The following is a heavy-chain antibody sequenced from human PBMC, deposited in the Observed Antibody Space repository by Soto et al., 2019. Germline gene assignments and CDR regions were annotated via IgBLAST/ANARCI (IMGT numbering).Heavy chain of an antibody. V-gene: IGHV3-33*08. Sequence: VQLVESGGGLVQPGGSLRLSCAASGFTFSSYSMHWVRQAPGKGLEWVAVIWYDGSNKYYADSVKGRFTISRDNSKNTLYLQMNSLRAEDTAVYYCARDAYSSSLDYWGQGTLVTVSS. CDR2: IWYDGSNK. D-gene: IGHD6-13*01. J-gene: IGHJ4*02. CDR3: ARDAYSSSLDY. CDR1: GFTFSSYS.